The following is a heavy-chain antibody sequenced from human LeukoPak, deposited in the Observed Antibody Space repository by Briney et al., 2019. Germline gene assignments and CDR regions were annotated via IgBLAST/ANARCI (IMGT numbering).Heavy chain of an antibody. Sequence: AASVKVSCKASGGTFSSYAISWVRQAPGQGLEWMGGIIPIFGTANYAQKFQGRVTITTDESTSTAYMELSRLRSEDTAVYYCASRGSSPEFDYWGQGTLVTVSS. CDR2: IIPIFGTA. CDR1: GGTFSSYA. CDR3: ASRGSSPEFDY. J-gene: IGHJ4*02. D-gene: IGHD6-6*01. V-gene: IGHV1-69*05.